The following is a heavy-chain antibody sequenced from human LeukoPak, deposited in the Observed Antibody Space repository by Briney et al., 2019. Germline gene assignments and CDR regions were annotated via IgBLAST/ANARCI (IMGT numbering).Heavy chain of an antibody. V-gene: IGHV3-21*04. D-gene: IGHD4-17*01. Sequence: GGSLRLSCAASGFTFSSFNMNWVRQAPGKAMEWVSSITSSGTHIFYADSVRGRFTISRDNPKNTVHLQMNRLRAEDTAVYYCAFPPTVTSISGYWGQGTLVTVSS. CDR3: AFPPTVTSISGY. J-gene: IGHJ4*02. CDR2: ITSSGTHI. CDR1: GFTFSSFN.